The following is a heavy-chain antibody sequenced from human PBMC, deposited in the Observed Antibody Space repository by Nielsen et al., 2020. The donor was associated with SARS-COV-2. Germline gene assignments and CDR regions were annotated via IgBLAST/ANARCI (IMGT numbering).Heavy chain of an antibody. Sequence: SVKVSCKASGGTFSSYAISWVRQAPGQGLEWMGGIIPIFGTANYAQKFQGRVTITADESTSTAYMELSSLRSEDTAVYYCARGKSYYYDSLFDYWGQGTLVTVSS. V-gene: IGHV1-69*13. CDR1: GGTFSSYA. CDR3: ARGKSYYYDSLFDY. J-gene: IGHJ4*02. D-gene: IGHD3-22*01. CDR2: IIPIFGTA.